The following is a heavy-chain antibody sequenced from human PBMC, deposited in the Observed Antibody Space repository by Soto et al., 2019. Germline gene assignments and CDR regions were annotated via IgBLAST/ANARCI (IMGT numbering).Heavy chain of an antibody. CDR3: AFDF. CDR2: ISYDGDHR. V-gene: IGHV3-30-3*01. CDR1: RFTFRSYA. J-gene: IGHJ4*02. Sequence: PGGSLRLSCAASRFTFRSYAMHWVRQAPGKGLEWVAAISYDGDHRYYADSVKGRFTVSRDNSKNTLYLQMNSLRAEDTAVYYCAFDFWGQGTLVTVSS.